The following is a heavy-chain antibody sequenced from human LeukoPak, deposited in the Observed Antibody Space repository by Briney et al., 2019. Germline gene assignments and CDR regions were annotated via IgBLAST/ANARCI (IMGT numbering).Heavy chain of an antibody. D-gene: IGHD1-14*01. CDR3: AKGSGYYYEY. J-gene: IGHJ4*02. V-gene: IGHV3-23*01. CDR2: IGTYGTP. Sequence: GGSLRLSCAASGFTITSYPMRWVRQAPGKGLEWVSTIGTYGTPFYSNSVKGRFTISRDSPKNTLYLQMDSLSDDDTAVYYCAKGSGYYYEYWAQGTLVTVSS. CDR1: GFTITSYP.